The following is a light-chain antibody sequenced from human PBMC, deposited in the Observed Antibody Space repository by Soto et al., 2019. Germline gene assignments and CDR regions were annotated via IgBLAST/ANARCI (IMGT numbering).Light chain of an antibody. V-gene: IGKV1-5*03. CDR3: LQYNNYPWT. J-gene: IGKJ1*01. CDR1: QSIGNW. CDR2: KGS. Sequence: DIQMTQSPSTLSASVGARVPITCRSSQSIGNWLAWYQQKPGKAPKLLIYKGSDLQSGVPSRFSGSGSGAEFTLTISSLQPDDVATYYCLQYNNYPWTFGQGTKVDIK.